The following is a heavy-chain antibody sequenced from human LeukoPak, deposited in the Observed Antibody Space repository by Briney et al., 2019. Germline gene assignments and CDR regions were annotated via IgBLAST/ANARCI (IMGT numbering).Heavy chain of an antibody. J-gene: IGHJ4*02. D-gene: IGHD4-17*01. CDR1: GHTFASYD. CDR3: ARRVSYGDFDY. Sequence: ASVKVSCKASGHTFASYDVNWVRQATGQGLEWMGWMNPNSGNTGYAQKFQGRVTITRNTSISTAYMQLSSLRSEDTAVYYCARRVSYGDFDYWGQGTLVTVSS. CDR2: MNPNSGNT. V-gene: IGHV1-8*01.